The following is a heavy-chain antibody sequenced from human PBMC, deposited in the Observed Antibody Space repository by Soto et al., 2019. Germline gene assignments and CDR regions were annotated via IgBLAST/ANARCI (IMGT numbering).Heavy chain of an antibody. CDR1: GYTFTTYG. CDR2: ISAYNGNT. CDR3: ARDDYYDSQGGFDY. Sequence: QVQLVQSGAEVKKPGASVKVSCKASGYTFTTYGISWVRQAPGQGFEWMGWISAYNGNTNYAQKLQGRVTMTTDTSTGTAYMELRSLRSDDTAVYYCARDDYYDSQGGFDYWGQGTLVTVSS. V-gene: IGHV1-18*04. D-gene: IGHD3-22*01. J-gene: IGHJ4*02.